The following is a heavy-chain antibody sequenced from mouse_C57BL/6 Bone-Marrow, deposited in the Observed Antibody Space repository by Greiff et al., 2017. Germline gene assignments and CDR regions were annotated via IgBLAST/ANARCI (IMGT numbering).Heavy chain of an antibody. D-gene: IGHD2-4*01. CDR3: AKGIYYDYDEAMDY. CDR2: IWSGGST. V-gene: IGHV2-5*01. Sequence: VQLQQSGPGLVQPSQSLSITCTVSGFSLTSYGVHWVRQSPGKGLDWLGVIWSGGSTDYNAAFMSRLSITKDNSKSQVFFKMNSLQADDTAIYYCAKGIYYDYDEAMDYWGQGTSVTVSS. CDR1: GFSLTSYG. J-gene: IGHJ4*01.